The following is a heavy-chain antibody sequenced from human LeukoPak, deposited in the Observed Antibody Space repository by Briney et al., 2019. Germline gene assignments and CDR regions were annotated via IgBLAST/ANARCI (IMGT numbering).Heavy chain of an antibody. V-gene: IGHV4-59*01. CDR2: IYYSGNT. J-gene: IGHJ4*02. CDR3: ARSRSIGSGSYYAYFDY. Sequence: PSETLSLTCTVSGGSISSYYWSWIRRPPGKGLEWIGYIYYSGNTNYNPSLRSRVTISVDTSKNQFSLKLSSVTAADTAVYYCARSRSIGSGSYYAYFDYWGQGTLVTVSS. D-gene: IGHD3-10*01. CDR1: GGSISSYY.